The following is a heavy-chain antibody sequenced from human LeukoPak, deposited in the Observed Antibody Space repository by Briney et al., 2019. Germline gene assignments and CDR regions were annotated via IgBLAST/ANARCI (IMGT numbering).Heavy chain of an antibody. CDR3: ARSPGAAAGNYYYYYMDV. CDR1: GYTFTYRY. J-gene: IGHJ6*03. V-gene: IGHV1-45*02. CDR2: ITPFNGNT. Sequence: ASVKVSCKASGYTFTYRYLHWVRQAPGQALEWMGWITPFNGNTNYAQKFQDRVTITRDRSMSTAYMELSSLRSEDTAVYYCARSPGAAAGNYYYYYMDVWGKGTTVTVSS. D-gene: IGHD6-13*01.